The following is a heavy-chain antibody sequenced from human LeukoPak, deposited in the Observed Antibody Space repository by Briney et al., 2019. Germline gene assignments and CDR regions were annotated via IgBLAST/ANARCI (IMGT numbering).Heavy chain of an antibody. CDR1: GGSISSGSYY. V-gene: IGHV4-61*02. CDR3: ARGVRGANDAFDI. Sequence: SETLSLTCTVSGGSISSGSYYWSWIRQPAGKGLEWIGRMYTSGSSNYNPSLKSRVTISVDTSKNQFSLNLNSVTAADTAVYYCARGVRGANDAFDIWGQGTMVTVSS. CDR2: MYTSGSS. J-gene: IGHJ3*02. D-gene: IGHD3-10*01.